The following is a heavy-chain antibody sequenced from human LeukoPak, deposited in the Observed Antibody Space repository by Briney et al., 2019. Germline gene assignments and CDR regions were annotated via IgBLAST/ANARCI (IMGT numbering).Heavy chain of an antibody. V-gene: IGHV3-23*01. CDR3: AKDATFGGVTAMYYFDY. Sequence: GGSLRLSCAASGFTFSSYGMSWVRRAPGKGLEWVSGISGSGGSTNYADSVKGRFTISRDNSKNTLYLQMNSLRAEDTAVYYCAKDATFGGVTAMYYFDYWGQGTLVTVSS. J-gene: IGHJ4*02. CDR2: ISGSGGST. CDR1: GFTFSSYG. D-gene: IGHD3-16*01.